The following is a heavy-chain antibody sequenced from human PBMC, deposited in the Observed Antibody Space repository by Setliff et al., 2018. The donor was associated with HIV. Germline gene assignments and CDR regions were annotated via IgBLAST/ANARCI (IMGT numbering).Heavy chain of an antibody. D-gene: IGHD2-2*01. Sequence: ASVKVSCKASGYTFTSYGISWVRQAPGQGLEWMGWISAYNGNTNFAQKLQGRVTVTTDTSTSTAYMELRSLRSDDTAVYYCARDRGVYCISSSCYSPVDAFDIWGQGTMVTVSS. J-gene: IGHJ3*02. CDR2: ISAYNGNT. CDR3: ARDRGVYCISSSCYSPVDAFDI. V-gene: IGHV1-18*01. CDR1: GYTFTSYG.